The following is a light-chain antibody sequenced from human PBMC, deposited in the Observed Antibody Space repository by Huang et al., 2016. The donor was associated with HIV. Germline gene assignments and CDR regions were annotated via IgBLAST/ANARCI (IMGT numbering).Light chain of an antibody. CDR3: HQYDASPGT. V-gene: IGKV3-20*01. CDR1: RSVASTS. CDR2: AAS. J-gene: IGKJ2*01. Sequence: IVLTQSPGTLSLSPGERATLSCRASRSVASTSLAWYQQRPGQAPRLLIYAASTRATGIPDRFSGSGSGTDFSLTISRLEPEDFEVYYCHQYDASPGTFGQGTKLEI.